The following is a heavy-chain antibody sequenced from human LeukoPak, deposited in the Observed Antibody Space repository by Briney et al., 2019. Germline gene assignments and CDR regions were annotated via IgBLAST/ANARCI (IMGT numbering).Heavy chain of an antibody. J-gene: IGHJ4*02. CDR3: TRVGYIDEGIDY. CDR2: IGAAGSTI. V-gene: IGHV3-48*01. Sequence: GGSLRLSCAASGFTFSSYSMNWVRQAPGKGLEWVSYIGAAGSTIYYAGSVKGRFTISRDNAKNSLFLQMNSLRAEDTAIYYCTRVGYIDEGIDYWGQGTLVTVSS. D-gene: IGHD5-24*01. CDR1: GFTFSSYS.